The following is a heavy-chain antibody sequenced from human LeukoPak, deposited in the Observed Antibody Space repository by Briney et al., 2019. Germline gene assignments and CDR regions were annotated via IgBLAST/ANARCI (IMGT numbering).Heavy chain of an antibody. CDR2: INHSGST. D-gene: IGHD3-10*01. V-gene: IGHV4-34*01. CDR1: GGSFSGYY. J-gene: IGHJ3*02. CDR3: ARKTGNYYGSGSYYGRKDAFDI. Sequence: PSETLSLTCAVYGGSFSGYYWSWIRQPPGNGLEWIGEINHSGSTNYNPSLKSRVTISVDTSKNQFSLKLSSVTAADTAVYYCARKTGNYYGSGSYYGRKDAFDIWGQGTMVTVSS.